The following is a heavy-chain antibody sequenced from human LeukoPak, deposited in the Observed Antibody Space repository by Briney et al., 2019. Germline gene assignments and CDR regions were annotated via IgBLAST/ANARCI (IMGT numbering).Heavy chain of an antibody. CDR3: ARGRGLRRPKGHDY. J-gene: IGHJ4*02. CDR1: GGSISSSSYY. CDR2: IYYSGST. D-gene: IGHD4-17*01. V-gene: IGHV4-39*07. Sequence: SETLSLTCTVSGGSISSSSYYWGWIRQPPGKGLEWIGSIYYSGSTYYNPSLKSRVTISVDTSKNQFSLKLSSVTAADTAVYYCARGRGLRRPKGHDYWGQGTLVTVSS.